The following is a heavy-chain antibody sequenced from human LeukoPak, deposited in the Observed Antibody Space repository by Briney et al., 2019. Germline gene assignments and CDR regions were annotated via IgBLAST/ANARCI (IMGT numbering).Heavy chain of an antibody. CDR1: GGTFSSYA. CDR3: ARDEINFWSGTESWFDP. V-gene: IGHV1-69*05. Sequence: GASVKVSCKASGGTFSSYAISWVRRAPGQGLEWMGGIIPIFGTANYAQKFQGRVTITTDESTSTAYMELSSLRSEDTAVYYCARDEINFWSGTESWFDPWGQGTLVTVSS. D-gene: IGHD3-3*01. J-gene: IGHJ5*02. CDR2: IIPIFGTA.